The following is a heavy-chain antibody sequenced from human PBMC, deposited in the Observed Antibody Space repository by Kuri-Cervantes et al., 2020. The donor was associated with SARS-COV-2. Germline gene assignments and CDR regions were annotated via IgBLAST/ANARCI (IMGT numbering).Heavy chain of an antibody. CDR2: INHSGST. CDR1: GYSISSDYF. D-gene: IGHD6-19*01. CDR3: ASRAVAAPD. J-gene: IGHJ4*02. V-gene: IGHV4-38-2*02. Sequence: SCKISGYSISSDYFWGWIRQPPGKGLEWIGEINHSGSTNYNPSLKSRVTVSVDTSKNRFSLKLSSVTAADTAVYYCASRAVAAPDWGQGTLVTVSS.